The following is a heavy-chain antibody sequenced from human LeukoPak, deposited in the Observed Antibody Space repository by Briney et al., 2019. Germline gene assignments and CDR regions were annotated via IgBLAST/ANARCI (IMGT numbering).Heavy chain of an antibody. CDR2: FDPEDGET. V-gene: IGHV1-24*01. Sequence: ASVKDSCKVSGYTLTELSMHWVRQAPGKGLEWMGGFDPEDGETIYAQKFQGRVTMTEDTSTDTAYMELSSLRSEDTAVYYCATLGMRGYYYYGMDVWGQGTTVTVSS. CDR3: ATLGMRGYYYYGMDV. CDR1: GYTLTELS. J-gene: IGHJ6*02.